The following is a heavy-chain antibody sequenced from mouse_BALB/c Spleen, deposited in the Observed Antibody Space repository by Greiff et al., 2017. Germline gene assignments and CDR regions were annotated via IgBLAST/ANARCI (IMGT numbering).Heavy chain of an antibody. CDR1: GFTFSSYD. J-gene: IGHJ4*01. D-gene: IGHD2-14*01. CDR3: ARGGYDVYYAMDY. Sequence: EVQVVESGGGLVKPGGSLKLSCAASGFTFSSYDMSWVRQTPEKRLEWVAYISSGGGSTYYPDTVKGRFTISRDNAKNTLYLQMSSLKSEDTAMYYCARGGYDVYYAMDYWGQGTSVTVSS. CDR2: ISSGGGST. V-gene: IGHV5-12-1*01.